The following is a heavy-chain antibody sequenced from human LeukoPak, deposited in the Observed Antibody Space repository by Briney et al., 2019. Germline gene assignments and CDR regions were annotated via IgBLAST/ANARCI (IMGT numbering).Heavy chain of an antibody. Sequence: GGSLRLSCGASGFTFSSYGMHWVRQAPGKGLEWVAFIRYDGSNKYYADSVKGRFTISRDNSKNTLYLQMNSLRAEDTAVYYCAVPAANWYYYYMDVWGKGTTVTISS. CDR3: AVPAANWYYYYMDV. CDR2: IRYDGSNK. CDR1: GFTFSSYG. V-gene: IGHV3-30*02. D-gene: IGHD2-2*01. J-gene: IGHJ6*03.